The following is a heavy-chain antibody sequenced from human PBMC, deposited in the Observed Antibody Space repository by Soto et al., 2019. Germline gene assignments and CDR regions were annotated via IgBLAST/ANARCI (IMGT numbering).Heavy chain of an antibody. J-gene: IGHJ4*02. Sequence: GSLRLSCAASGFPFSVYYMSWIRQAPGKGLEWLSYITDSGSTIYYADSVKGRFTISRDNAKNSLYLQMNSLRAEDTALYYCAKSQSPMVRGVIEAIDYWGQGTLVTGSS. V-gene: IGHV3-11*01. CDR2: ITDSGSTI. CDR3: AKSQSPMVRGVIEAIDY. CDR1: GFPFSVYY. D-gene: IGHD3-10*01.